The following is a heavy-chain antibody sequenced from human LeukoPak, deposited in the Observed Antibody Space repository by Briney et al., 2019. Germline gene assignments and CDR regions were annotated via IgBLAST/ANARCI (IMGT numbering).Heavy chain of an antibody. J-gene: IGHJ3*02. CDR2: INHSGSA. CDR3: ARHIPGIRAYDI. V-gene: IGHV4-34*01. CDR1: GGSFSGYY. D-gene: IGHD2-2*02. Sequence: SETLSLTCAVSGGSFSGYYWTWIRQPPGKGLEWIGEINHSGSANYNPSLMSRVTISLDTSKNHFSLNLSSVTAADTAVYYCARHIPGIRAYDIWGQGTMVTVSS.